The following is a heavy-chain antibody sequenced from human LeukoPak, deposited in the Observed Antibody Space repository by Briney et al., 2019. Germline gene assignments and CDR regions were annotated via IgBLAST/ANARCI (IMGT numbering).Heavy chain of an antibody. CDR2: ISYDGSNK. V-gene: IGHV3-30*04. J-gene: IGHJ4*02. D-gene: IGHD3-10*01. Sequence: PGGSLRLSCAASGFTFSSYAMHWVRQAPGKGLEWVAVISYDGSNKYYADSVKGRFTISRDNSKNTLYLQMNSLRAEDTAVYYCARDCRLLWFGELYSWGQGTLVTVSS. CDR3: ARDCRLLWFGELYS. CDR1: GFTFSSYA.